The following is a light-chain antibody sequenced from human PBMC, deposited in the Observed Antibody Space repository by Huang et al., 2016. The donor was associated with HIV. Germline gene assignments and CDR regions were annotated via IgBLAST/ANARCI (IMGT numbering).Light chain of an antibody. CDR2: DAS. CDR1: QSVSSY. Sequence: EIVLTQSPATLSFSPGERATLSCRASQSVSSYLAWYQHKPGQAPRRLIYDASTRATGIPGRFSGSGSGTDFTLTISSLEPEDFAVYYCQQRRNWLTFGGGTKVEIK. J-gene: IGKJ4*01. V-gene: IGKV3-11*01. CDR3: QQRRNWLT.